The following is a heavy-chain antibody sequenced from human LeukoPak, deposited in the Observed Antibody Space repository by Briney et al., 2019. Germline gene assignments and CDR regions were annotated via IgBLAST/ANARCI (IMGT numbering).Heavy chain of an antibody. J-gene: IGHJ4*02. CDR2: IYHSGST. V-gene: IGHV4-4*02. D-gene: IGHD4-23*01. CDR3: ARDPGYGGNNGDY. CDR1: GFTFSSYW. Sequence: GSLRLSCAASGFTFSSYWMSWVRQPPGKGLEWIGEIYHSGSTNYNPSLKSRVTISVDKSKNQFSLKLSSVTAADTAVYYCARDPGYGGNNGDYWGQGTLVTVSS.